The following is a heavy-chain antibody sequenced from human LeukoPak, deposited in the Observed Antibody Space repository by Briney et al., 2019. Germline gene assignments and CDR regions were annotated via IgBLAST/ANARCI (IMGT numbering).Heavy chain of an antibody. CDR2: FDPEDGET. D-gene: IGHD3-9*01. CDR1: GYTLTELS. Sequence: ASVKVSCKVSGYTLTELSMHWVRQAPGKGLEWMGGFDPEDGETIYAQKFQGRVTMTEDTSTDTAYMELSSLRSEDTAVYYCVHYDILTGNFDYWGQGPLVTVSS. J-gene: IGHJ4*02. CDR3: VHYDILTGNFDY. V-gene: IGHV1-24*01.